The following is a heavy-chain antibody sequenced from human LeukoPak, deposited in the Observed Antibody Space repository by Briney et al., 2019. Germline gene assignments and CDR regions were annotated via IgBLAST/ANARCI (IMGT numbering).Heavy chain of an antibody. V-gene: IGHV1-46*01. CDR1: GYTFTSYY. CDR2: INPSGGST. D-gene: IGHD3-9*01. Sequence: ASVKVSCKASGYTFTSYYMHWVRQAPGQGLEWMGIINPSGGSTSYAQKFQDRVTMTRDTSTSTVYMELSSLRSEDTAVYYCARGLLAYYDILTGYHFDYWGQGTLVTVSS. CDR3: ARGLLAYYDILTGYHFDY. J-gene: IGHJ4*02.